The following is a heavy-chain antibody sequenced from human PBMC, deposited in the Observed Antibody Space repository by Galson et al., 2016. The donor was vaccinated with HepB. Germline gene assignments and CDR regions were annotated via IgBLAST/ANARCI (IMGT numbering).Heavy chain of an antibody. CDR1: GFTSSRYS. D-gene: IGHD3-22*01. CDR2: ISGTSPTI. J-gene: IGHJ5*02. Sequence: SLRLSCAASGFTSSRYSMIWVRQAPGKGLEWISYISGTSPTIYYADSVRGRFTVTRDNAKNSLYLQMNSLRDEDTAVYYCARVSYITMVVVVVDPWGQGTLVTVSS. V-gene: IGHV3-48*02. CDR3: ARVSYITMVVVVVDP.